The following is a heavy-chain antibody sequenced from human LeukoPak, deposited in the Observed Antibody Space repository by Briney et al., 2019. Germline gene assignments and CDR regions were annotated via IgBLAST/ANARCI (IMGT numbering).Heavy chain of an antibody. D-gene: IGHD6-13*01. CDR3: ARDGSSSWYDY. CDR1: GFSFSSCG. Sequence: GGSLRLPCVASGFSFSSCGMHWVREAPGKGLEWVAVISYDGSNKYYTDSVKGRFTISRDNSKNTLYLQMNSLRAEDTAVYYCARDGSSSWYDYWGQGTLVTVSS. V-gene: IGHV3-30*19. CDR2: ISYDGSNK. J-gene: IGHJ4*02.